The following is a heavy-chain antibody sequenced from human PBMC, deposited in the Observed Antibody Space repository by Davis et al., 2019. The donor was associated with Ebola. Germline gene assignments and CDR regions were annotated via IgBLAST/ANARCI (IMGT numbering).Heavy chain of an antibody. CDR3: ARGYSSSSYYYYGMEV. CDR2: INWNGGST. J-gene: IGHJ6*02. V-gene: IGHV3-20*04. D-gene: IGHD6-6*01. CDR1: GFTFDDYG. Sequence: GESLKISCAASGFTFDDYGMSWVRQAPGKGLEWVSGINWNGGSTGYADSVKGRFTISRDNAKNSLYLQMNSLRAEDTALYYCARGYSSSSYYYYGMEVWGQGTTVTVSS.